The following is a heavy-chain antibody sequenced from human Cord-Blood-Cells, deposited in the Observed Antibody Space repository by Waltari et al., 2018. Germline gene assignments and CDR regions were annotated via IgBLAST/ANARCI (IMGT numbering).Heavy chain of an antibody. J-gene: IGHJ5*02. V-gene: IGHV3-23*01. D-gene: IGHD6-6*01. CDR3: AKKEYSSSSWFDP. Sequence: EVQLLESGGGLVEPGGSLRLSCAASGFTFSSYAMSWVRQAPGKGLEWVSAISGSGGSTYYAGSVKGRFTISRDNSKNTLYLQMNSLRAEDTAVYYCAKKEYSSSSWFDPWGQGTLVTVSS. CDR1: GFTFSSYA. CDR2: ISGSGGST.